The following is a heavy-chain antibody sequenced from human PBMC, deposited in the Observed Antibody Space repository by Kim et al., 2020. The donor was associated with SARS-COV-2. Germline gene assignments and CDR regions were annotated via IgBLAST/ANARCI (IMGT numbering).Heavy chain of an antibody. Sequence: GGSLRLSCAASGFTFSSYGMHWVRQAPGKGLEWVAVISYDGSNKYYADSVKGRFTISRDNSKNTLYLQMNSLRAEDTAVYYCAKDPWDYGSGISGGFDYWGQGTLVTVSS. V-gene: IGHV3-30*18. CDR3: AKDPWDYGSGISGGFDY. CDR1: GFTFSSYG. J-gene: IGHJ4*02. D-gene: IGHD3-10*01. CDR2: ISYDGSNK.